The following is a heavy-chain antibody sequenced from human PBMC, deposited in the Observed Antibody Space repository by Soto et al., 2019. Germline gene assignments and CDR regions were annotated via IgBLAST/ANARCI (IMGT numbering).Heavy chain of an antibody. V-gene: IGHV1-69*12. CDR3: ARRGPGIAGAGTFWDY. J-gene: IGHJ4*02. CDR1: GGTFSSYA. CDR2: IIPILGTA. D-gene: IGHD6-19*01. Sequence: QVQLVQSGAEVKKPGSSVKVSCKASGGTFSSYAISWVRQAPGQGLEWMGGIIPILGTAKYAQKFQGRVTITADESSSTAYMELRSLRSEDTAVYYCARRGPGIAGAGTFWDYWGQGTLVTVSS.